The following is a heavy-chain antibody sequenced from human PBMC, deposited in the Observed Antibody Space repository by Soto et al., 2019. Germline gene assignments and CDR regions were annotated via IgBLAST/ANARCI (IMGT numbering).Heavy chain of an antibody. V-gene: IGHV3-33*06. Sequence: PGGSLRLSCAASGFNFRNYAMHWVRQAPGKGLEWVAVIWSDGSEKYYGASVKGRVTISRDNFKNTVSLQMNSLRVEDTAIYYCRKDPSPTTGPTDDNWYETSGLRTVVT. CDR2: IWSDGSEK. CDR1: GFNFRNYA. CDR3: RKDPSPTTGPTDDNWYET. J-gene: IGHJ5*02. D-gene: IGHD4-4*01.